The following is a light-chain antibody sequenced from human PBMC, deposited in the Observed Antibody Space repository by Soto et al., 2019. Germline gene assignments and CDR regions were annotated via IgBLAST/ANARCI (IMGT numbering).Light chain of an antibody. CDR2: GVT. Sequence: QSALTQPASVSGSPGQSITISCTGSRSDIGSYNNVAWYQQHPGKAPRVIIFGVTKRPSGISKRFFGSKSGSTASLTISGLQAEDEADYFCFSYAGSSIWVFGGGTKLTVL. J-gene: IGLJ3*02. V-gene: IGLV2-23*02. CDR1: RSDIGSYNN. CDR3: FSYAGSSIWV.